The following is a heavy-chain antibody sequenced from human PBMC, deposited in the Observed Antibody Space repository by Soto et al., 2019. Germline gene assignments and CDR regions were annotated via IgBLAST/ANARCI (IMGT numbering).Heavy chain of an antibody. J-gene: IGHJ4*02. D-gene: IGHD4-17*01. CDR3: AKDLYGDFDY. CDR1: GFTFNNXA. V-gene: IGHV3-23*01. CDR2: VSGSGRTT. Sequence: GGSLRLSXAXSGFTFNNXAXXWVXQXXXXXLEWVLTVSGSGRTTYYADSVKGRFTISRDNSKNTLYLQINSLRAEDTAVYYCAKDLYGDFDYWGQGTLVTVSS.